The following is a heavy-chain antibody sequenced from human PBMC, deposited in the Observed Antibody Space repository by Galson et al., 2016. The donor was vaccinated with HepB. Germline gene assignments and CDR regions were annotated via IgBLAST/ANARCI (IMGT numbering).Heavy chain of an antibody. CDR2: ISGRGGRT. CDR3: AKDSLLPMYYFDY. CDR1: GFTFSSYA. Sequence: SLRLSCAASGFTFSSYAMSWVRQAPGKGLEWVSAISGRGGRTYYADSVKGRFTISRDNSKNTLYLQMNSLRAEDTAVYYCAKDSLLPMYYFDYWGLGTLVTVSS. V-gene: IGHV3-23*01. J-gene: IGHJ4*02.